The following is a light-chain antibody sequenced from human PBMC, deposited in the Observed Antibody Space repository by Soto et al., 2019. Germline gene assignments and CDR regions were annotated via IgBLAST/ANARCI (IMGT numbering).Light chain of an antibody. CDR3: QQCGSSPWT. Sequence: EIVLTKSPGTLSLSPGERATLSCRAGQSVSSYYLAWYQQKPGQAPRLLIYAASSRATGIPDRFSGGGSGTDFTLTISRLEPEDFAVYYCQQCGSSPWTFGQGTMVDIK. CDR2: AAS. J-gene: IGKJ1*01. V-gene: IGKV3-20*01. CDR1: QSVSSYY.